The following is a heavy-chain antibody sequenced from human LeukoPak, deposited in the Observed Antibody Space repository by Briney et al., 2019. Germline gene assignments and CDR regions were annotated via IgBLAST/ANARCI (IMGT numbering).Heavy chain of an antibody. D-gene: IGHD6-6*01. CDR2: IWYDGSNK. V-gene: IGHV3-33*01. J-gene: IGHJ4*02. Sequence: PGRSLRLSCAASGFTFSSYGMHWVRQAPGKGLEWVAVIWYDGSNKYYADSVKGRFTISRDNSKNTLYLQMNGLRAEDTAVYYCASVSSSSSNYYFDYWGQGTLVTVSS. CDR1: GFTFSSYG. CDR3: ASVSSSSSNYYFDY.